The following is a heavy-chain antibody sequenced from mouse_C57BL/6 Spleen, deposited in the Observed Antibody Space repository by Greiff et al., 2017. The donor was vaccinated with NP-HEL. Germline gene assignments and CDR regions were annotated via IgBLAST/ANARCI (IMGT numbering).Heavy chain of an antibody. J-gene: IGHJ4*01. CDR2: ISYDGSN. Sequence: EVQLQQSGPGLVKPSQSLSLTCSVTGYSITSGYYWNWIRQFPGNKLEWMGYISYDGSNNYNPSLKNRISITRDTSKNQFFLKLNSVTTEDTATYYCASFNYEAMDYWGQGTSVTVSS. CDR3: ASFNYEAMDY. D-gene: IGHD2-4*01. CDR1: GYSITSGYY. V-gene: IGHV3-6*01.